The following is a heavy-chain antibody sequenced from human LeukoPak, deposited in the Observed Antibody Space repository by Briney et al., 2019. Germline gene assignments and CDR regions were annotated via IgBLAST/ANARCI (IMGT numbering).Heavy chain of an antibody. D-gene: IGHD2-15*01. J-gene: IGHJ4*02. CDR1: GFTFRSYS. Sequence: GGSLRLPCAASGFTFRSYSMNLVRPAPRKGLGWVSYISSSSSTIYYADSVKGRFTISRDNAKNSLYLQMNSLRAEDTAVYYCARDLRRVVVAATDDYWGQGTLVTVSS. V-gene: IGHV3-48*01. CDR3: ARDLRRVVVAATDDY. CDR2: ISSSSSTI.